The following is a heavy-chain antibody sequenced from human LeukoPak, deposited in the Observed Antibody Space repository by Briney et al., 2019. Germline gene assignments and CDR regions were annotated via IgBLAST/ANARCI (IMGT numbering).Heavy chain of an antibody. D-gene: IGHD1-26*01. V-gene: IGHV4-39*01. Sequence: PSETLSLTCTVSGGSVSDINYFWGWIRQPPGKGLEWIGSIYYSGDTYYDPSLKSRVTISVDTSKNQFSLKLYSVPAADTAVYYCARHQFRGRSSLGDFWGQGTLVTVSS. CDR1: GGSVSDINYF. CDR2: IYYSGDT. CDR3: ARHQFRGRSSLGDF. J-gene: IGHJ4*02.